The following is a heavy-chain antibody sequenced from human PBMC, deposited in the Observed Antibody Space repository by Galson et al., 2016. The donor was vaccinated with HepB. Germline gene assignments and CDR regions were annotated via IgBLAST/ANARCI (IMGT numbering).Heavy chain of an antibody. CDR2: IYPGDSDT. CDR1: GYSFTSYW. Sequence: QSGAEVKKPGESLKISCRGSGYSFTSYWIGWVRQMPGKGLEWMGIIYPGDSDTRYSPSFQGQVTTSVDKSISTAYLHWRSLQASATAMYYCARQGGNGYSYITNWFDPWVQGTLVTVSS. V-gene: IGHV5-51*01. D-gene: IGHD5-18*01. CDR3: ARQGGNGYSYITNWFDP. J-gene: IGHJ5*02.